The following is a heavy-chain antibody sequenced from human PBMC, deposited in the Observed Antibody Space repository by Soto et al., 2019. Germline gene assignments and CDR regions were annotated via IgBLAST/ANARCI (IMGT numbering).Heavy chain of an antibody. V-gene: IGHV3-48*01. CDR2: ISSSSSTI. Sequence: GGSLRLSCAASGFTFSSYIMSWVRQAPGKGLEWISYISSSSSTIDYADSVKGRFTISRDNAKNSLYLQMNSLRVEDTAVYYCARGGSSWSGDYWGQGTLVTVSS. CDR3: ARGGSSWSGDY. D-gene: IGHD6-13*01. CDR1: GFTFSSYI. J-gene: IGHJ4*02.